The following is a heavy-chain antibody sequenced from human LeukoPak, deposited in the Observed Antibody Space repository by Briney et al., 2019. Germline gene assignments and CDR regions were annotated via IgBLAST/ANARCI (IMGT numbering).Heavy chain of an antibody. J-gene: IGHJ3*02. CDR2: ISSTSGYI. CDR1: GFTFTNYR. CDR3: ARENGDYADAFDI. D-gene: IGHD4-17*01. Sequence: GGSLRLPCSASGFTFTNYRMTWVRQAPGKGLEWVSSISSTSGYIFYAASVQGRFTISRDNATRSLYLQMNSLRAEDTAVYYCARENGDYADAFDIWGQGTMVTVSS. V-gene: IGHV3-21*01.